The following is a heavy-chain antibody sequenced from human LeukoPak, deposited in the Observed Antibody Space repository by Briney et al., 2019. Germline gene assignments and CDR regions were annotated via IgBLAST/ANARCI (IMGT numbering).Heavy chain of an antibody. CDR3: AKEGFDS. J-gene: IGHJ4*02. V-gene: IGHV3-23*01. CDR1: GFTFSSHV. CDR2: ISNSGGST. Sequence: GGSLRLSCAASGFTFSSHVMRWVRQAPGKGLEWVASISNSGGSTYYADSVKGRFTISRDNSKNTLYLQMNSLRAEDTAVYYCAKEGFDSWGQGTLVTVSS.